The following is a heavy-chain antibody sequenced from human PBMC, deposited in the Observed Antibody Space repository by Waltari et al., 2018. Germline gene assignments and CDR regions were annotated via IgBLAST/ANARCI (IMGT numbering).Heavy chain of an antibody. CDR1: GGTFSSYA. Sequence: QVQLVQSGAEVKKPGSSVKVSCKASGGTFSSYAISWVRQAPGQGLEWMGGIIPIFGTANYAQKFQGSVTITADESTSPAYMELSSLRSEDTAVYYCSREGWELDYYYGMDVWGQGTTVTVSS. CDR3: SREGWELDYYYGMDV. V-gene: IGHV1-69*13. CDR2: IIPIFGTA. J-gene: IGHJ6*02. D-gene: IGHD1-26*01.